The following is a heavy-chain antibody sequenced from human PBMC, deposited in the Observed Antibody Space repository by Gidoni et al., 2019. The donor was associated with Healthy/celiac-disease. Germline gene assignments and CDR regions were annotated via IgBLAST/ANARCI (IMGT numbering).Heavy chain of an antibody. V-gene: IGHV4-34*01. CDR3: ARDLIAAAGTSYYYYGMDV. CDR1: GGSFSGYY. D-gene: IGHD6-13*01. Sequence: QVQLQQWGAGLLKPSETLSLTCAVYGGSFSGYYWSWIRQPPGKGLESIGEMNHSGSTNYNPSLKSRVTISVDTSKNQFSLKLSSVTAADTAVYYCARDLIAAAGTSYYYYGMDVWGQGTTFTVSS. J-gene: IGHJ6*02. CDR2: MNHSGST.